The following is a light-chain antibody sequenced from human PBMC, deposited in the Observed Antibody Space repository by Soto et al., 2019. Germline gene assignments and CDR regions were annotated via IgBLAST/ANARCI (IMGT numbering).Light chain of an antibody. CDR3: HSYDRSLSGSV. J-gene: IGLJ3*02. CDR1: SSNIASNT. Sequence: QSVLTQPPSASGTPGQRVTVSCSGSSSNIASNTVNWYQQLPGTAPKLLIYSNDQRPSGVPDRFSASKSGTSASLAITGLQAEDEADYYCHSYDRSLSGSVFGGGTKLTVL. V-gene: IGLV1-44*01. CDR2: SND.